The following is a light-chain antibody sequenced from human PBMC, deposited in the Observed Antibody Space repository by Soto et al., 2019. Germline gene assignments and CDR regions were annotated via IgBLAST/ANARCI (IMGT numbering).Light chain of an antibody. J-gene: IGKJ2*01. CDR1: QDISNR. CDR3: QNCFTVPYT. V-gene: IGKV1-33*01. Sequence: DIQMTQSPSSLSASLGDRITITFQASQDISNRLNWYHQKPGKAPNLLIYDASNLAAGVPSGFSGSGSGTHFTFTITSLQPEDIGTYYCQNCFTVPYTFGQGTKVDIK. CDR2: DAS.